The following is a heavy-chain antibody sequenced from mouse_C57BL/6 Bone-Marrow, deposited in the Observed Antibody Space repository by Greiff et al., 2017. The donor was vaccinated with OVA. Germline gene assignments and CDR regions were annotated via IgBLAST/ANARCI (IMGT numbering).Heavy chain of an antibody. CDR1: GYTFTSYW. CDR2: INPSNGGT. V-gene: IGHV1-53*01. Sequence: QVQLQQPGPELVKPGASVKLSCKASGYTFTSYWMHWVKQRPGQDLEWIGNINPSNGGTNYNEKFKSKATLTVDKSSSTAYMQLSSLTSEDSAVYYCARGKVYYYGYYFDYWGQGTTLTVSS. D-gene: IGHD1-1*01. CDR3: ARGKVYYYGYYFDY. J-gene: IGHJ2*01.